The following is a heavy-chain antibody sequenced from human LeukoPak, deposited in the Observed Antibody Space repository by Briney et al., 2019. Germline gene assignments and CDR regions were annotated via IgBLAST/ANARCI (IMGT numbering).Heavy chain of an antibody. CDR1: GGPFSNYY. V-gene: IGHV4-34*01. CDR3: AKAWTN. CDR2: INQSGNT. D-gene: IGHD3/OR15-3a*01. Sequence: SETLSLTCTIYGGPFSNYYWSWIRQPPGKGLEWIGEINQSGNTHYNPSLMSRVTISMDTSKNHFSLKLSSVTAADTAVYYCAKAWTNWGQGTLVTVSS. J-gene: IGHJ4*02.